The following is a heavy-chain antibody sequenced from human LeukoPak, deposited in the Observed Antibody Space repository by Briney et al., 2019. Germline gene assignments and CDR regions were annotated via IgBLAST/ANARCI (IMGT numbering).Heavy chain of an antibody. CDR2: ISYGGSNK. Sequence: GGSLRLSCAASGFTFSSYAMHWVRQAPGKGLEWVAVISYGGSNKYYADSVKGRFTISRDNSKNTLYLQMNSLRAEDTAVYYCARAGLLWFGELFSAFDIWGQGTMVTVSS. CDR3: ARAGLLWFGELFSAFDI. D-gene: IGHD3-10*01. J-gene: IGHJ3*02. V-gene: IGHV3-30*04. CDR1: GFTFSSYA.